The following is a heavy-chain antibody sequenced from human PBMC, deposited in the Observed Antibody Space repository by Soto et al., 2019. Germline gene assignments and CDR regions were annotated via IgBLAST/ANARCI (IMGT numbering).Heavy chain of an antibody. CDR3: ARQIYDSDTGPNFQYYFDS. CDR2: IDPSDSQT. Sequence: PGESLKISCKGSGYSFAGYWITWVRQKPGKGLEWMGRIDPSDSQTYYSPSFRGHVAISATKSITTVFLQWSSLRASDTAMYYCARQIYDSDTGPNFQYYFDSWGQGTPVTVSS. J-gene: IGHJ4*02. CDR1: GYSFAGYW. V-gene: IGHV5-10-1*01. D-gene: IGHD3-22*01.